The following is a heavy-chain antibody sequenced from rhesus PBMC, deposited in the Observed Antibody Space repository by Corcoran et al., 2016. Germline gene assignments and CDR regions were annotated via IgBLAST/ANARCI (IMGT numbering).Heavy chain of an antibody. CDR1: GFTFSSYA. V-gene: IGHV3-103*01. CDR3: ANLAAAGLDY. D-gene: IGHD6-25*01. CDR2: YSINGGGST. Sequence: EVQLVESGGGLVQPGGSLRLSCAASGFTFSSYAMQWVRQAPGKGLEWVSYSINGGGSTYYAASVKGRFTISRDNSKNTLSLQMNSLRAEDTAVYYCANLAAAGLDYWGQGVLVTVSS. J-gene: IGHJ4*01.